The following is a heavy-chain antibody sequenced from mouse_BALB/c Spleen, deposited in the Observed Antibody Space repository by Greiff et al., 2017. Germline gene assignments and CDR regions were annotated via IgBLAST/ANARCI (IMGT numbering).Heavy chain of an antibody. Sequence: VKVVESGPGLVAPSQSLSITCTVSGFSLSRYSVHWVRQPPGKGLEWLGMIWGGGSTDYNSALKSRLSISKDNSKSQVFLKMNSLQTDDTAMYYCARNSWSPYAMDYWGQGTSVTVSS. J-gene: IGHJ4*01. CDR1: GFSLSRYS. CDR2: IWGGGST. D-gene: IGHD1-1*02. CDR3: ARNSWSPYAMDY. V-gene: IGHV2-6-4*01.